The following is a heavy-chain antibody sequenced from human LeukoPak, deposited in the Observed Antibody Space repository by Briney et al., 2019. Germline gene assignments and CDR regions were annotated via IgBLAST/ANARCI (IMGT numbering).Heavy chain of an antibody. CDR3: ARAPDYVYFQH. V-gene: IGHV4-59*01. Sequence: SETLSLTCTVSGGSISTYYWSWIRQPPGKGLEWIGYINYSGSTNYKPSLKSRVTISLDMAKNQFSLKLSSVTAADTAVYYCARAPDYVYFQHWGQGTLVTVSS. D-gene: IGHD4-17*01. CDR1: GGSISTYY. CDR2: INYSGST. J-gene: IGHJ1*01.